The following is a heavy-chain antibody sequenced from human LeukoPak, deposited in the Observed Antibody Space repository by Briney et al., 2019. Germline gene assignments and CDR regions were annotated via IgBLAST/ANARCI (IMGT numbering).Heavy chain of an antibody. D-gene: IGHD2-2*01. J-gene: IGHJ6*03. CDR1: GYTFTSYD. CDR2: MNPNSGNT. V-gene: IGHV1-8*01. CDR3: AKGAGQLPSPYYYYYYIDV. Sequence: GASVKVSCKASGYTFTSYDINWVRQATGQGLEWMGWMNPNSGNTGYAQKFQGRVTMTRNTSINTAYLELSSLRSEHTAVYSCAKGAGQLPSPYYYYYYIDVWGKGTTVTVSS.